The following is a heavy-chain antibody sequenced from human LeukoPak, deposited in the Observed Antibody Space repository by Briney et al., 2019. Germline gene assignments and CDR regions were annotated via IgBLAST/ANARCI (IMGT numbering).Heavy chain of an antibody. J-gene: IGHJ4*02. D-gene: IGHD3-10*01. Sequence: GGSLRLSCAASGFNVSSNNMNWVPQAPGKGLEWVSIVYSGGSTHYADSVKGRFTISRDNSKTTLFLQMNSLRAEDTAVYYCARRIWFGSFDYWGEGTLVTVSS. CDR2: VYSGGST. CDR3: ARRIWFGSFDY. V-gene: IGHV3-53*01. CDR1: GFNVSSNN.